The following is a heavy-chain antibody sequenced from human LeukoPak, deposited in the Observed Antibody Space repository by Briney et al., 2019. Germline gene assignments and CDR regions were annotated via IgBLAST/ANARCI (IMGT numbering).Heavy chain of an antibody. CDR2: ISSSGSTI. CDR1: GFTFSSYE. J-gene: IGHJ5*02. D-gene: IGHD5-12*01. CDR3: ARDEYSGYDNWFDP. V-gene: IGHV3-48*03. Sequence: PGGSLRLSCAASGFTFSSYEMNWVRQAPGKGLERVSYISSSGSTIYYADSVKGRFTISRDNAKNSLYLQMNSLRAEDTAVYYCARDEYSGYDNWFDPWGQGTLVTVSS.